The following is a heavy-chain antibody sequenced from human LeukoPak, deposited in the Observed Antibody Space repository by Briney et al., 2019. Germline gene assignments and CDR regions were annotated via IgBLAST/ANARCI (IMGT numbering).Heavy chain of an antibody. Sequence: PGGSLRLSCTASGFTFCDYAMSWVRQAPGKGLECVGFIRSKTYGGAAEYAASVKGSFTISRDDSKSIAYLQMNSLKTEDTAVYYCCTTPYYYDSSGYEYWGQGTLVTVSS. CDR3: CTTPYYYDSSGYEY. J-gene: IGHJ4*02. CDR2: IRSKTYGGAA. V-gene: IGHV3-49*04. D-gene: IGHD3-22*01. CDR1: GFTFCDYA.